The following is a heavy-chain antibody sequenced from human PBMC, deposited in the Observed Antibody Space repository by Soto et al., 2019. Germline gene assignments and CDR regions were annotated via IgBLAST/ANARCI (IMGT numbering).Heavy chain of an antibody. J-gene: IGHJ4*02. CDR2: TSYDVSDN. CDR3: ARWGTTGGLDF. D-gene: IGHD3-16*01. CDR1: GFIFRSYV. V-gene: IGHV3-30*19. Sequence: QVPLVESGGGVVQPGTSLRLSCVGSGFIFRSYVIHWVRQPPGKGLEWVALTSYDVSDNYYDDSVKGRFTISRDNSRNTVDLQMDSLRLEDTALDYCARWGTTGGLDFWGQVTLVSVAS.